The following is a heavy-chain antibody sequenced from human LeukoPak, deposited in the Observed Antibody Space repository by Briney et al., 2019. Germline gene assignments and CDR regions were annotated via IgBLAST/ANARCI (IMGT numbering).Heavy chain of an antibody. CDR2: ISWNSGSI. CDR3: AKARIFGVVISGFDY. D-gene: IGHD3-3*01. V-gene: IGHV3-9*01. CDR1: GFTFDDYA. J-gene: IGHJ4*02. Sequence: GGSLRLSCAASGFTFDDYAMHWVRQAPGKGLEWVSGISWNSGSIGYADSVKGRFTISSDNAKNSLYLQMNSLRAEDTALYYCAKARIFGVVISGFDYWGQGTLVTVSS.